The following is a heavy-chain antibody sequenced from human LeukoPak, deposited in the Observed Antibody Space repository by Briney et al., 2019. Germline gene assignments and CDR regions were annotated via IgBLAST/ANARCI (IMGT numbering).Heavy chain of an antibody. J-gene: IGHJ6*02. D-gene: IGHD3-10*01. CDR3: ARGEYDLGSGSYYYVYYYGMDV. CDR2: INHSGST. Sequence: SETLSLTCAVYGGSFSGYYWSWIRQPPGKGLGWIGEINHSGSTNYNPSLKSRVTISVDTSKNQFSLKLSSVTAADTAVYYCARGEYDLGSGSYYYVYYYGMDVWGQGTTVTVSS. V-gene: IGHV4-34*01. CDR1: GGSFSGYY.